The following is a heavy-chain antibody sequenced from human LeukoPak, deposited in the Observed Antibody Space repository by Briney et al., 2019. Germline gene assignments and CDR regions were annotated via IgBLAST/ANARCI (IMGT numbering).Heavy chain of an antibody. CDR3: ARGYGELGYYYYMDV. Sequence: VSVKVSCKASGYTFTSYGISWVRQAPGQGLEWMGWISAYNGNTNYAQKLQGRATMTTDTSTSTAYMELRSLRSDDTAVYYCARGYGELGYYYYMDVWGKGTTVTVSS. J-gene: IGHJ6*03. D-gene: IGHD3-10*01. CDR1: GYTFTSYG. CDR2: ISAYNGNT. V-gene: IGHV1-18*01.